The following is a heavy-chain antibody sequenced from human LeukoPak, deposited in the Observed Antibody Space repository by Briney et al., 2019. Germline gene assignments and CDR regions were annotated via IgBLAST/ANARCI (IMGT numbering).Heavy chain of an antibody. CDR2: ISGSGGST. V-gene: IGHV3-23*01. J-gene: IGHJ4*02. CDR1: GFPFRSYA. CDR3: ASYDSSGYYHYFDY. Sequence: GGSLRLSCAASGFPFRSYAMSWVRQAPGKGLEWVSAISGSGGSTYYADSVKGRFTISRDNSKNTLYLQMNSLRAEDTAVYYCASYDSSGYYHYFDYWGQGTLVTVSS. D-gene: IGHD3-22*01.